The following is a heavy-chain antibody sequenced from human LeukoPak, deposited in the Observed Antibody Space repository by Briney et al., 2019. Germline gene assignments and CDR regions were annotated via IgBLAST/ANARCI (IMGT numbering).Heavy chain of an antibody. CDR2: IPHDGSHK. CDR3: ARDPNRLADYGGDYFDH. V-gene: IGHV3-30*04. J-gene: IGHJ4*02. D-gene: IGHD4-23*01. CDR1: GFTFSSFS. Sequence: GGSLRLSCVGSGFTFSSFSMHWVRQAPGNGLEWVAVIPHDGSHKYYADSVKGRFTISRDNSKDTLSLQMNTLRPEDTGLFYCARDPNRLADYGGDYFDHWGQGTLVTVSS.